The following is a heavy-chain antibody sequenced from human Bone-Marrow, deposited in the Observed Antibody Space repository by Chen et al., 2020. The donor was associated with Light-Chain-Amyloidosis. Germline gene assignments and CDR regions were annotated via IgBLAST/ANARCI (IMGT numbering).Heavy chain of an antibody. CDR3: ARYSSFWLHFDY. Sequence: QVQLVESGGGAVQPAGSLRLSCVAPGCTFGSYYMHWVLQAPGKGLVWVPFIRYDGSNKYYADSVKGRFTISRDNSKSTLYLQMNSLRAEDTAVYYCARYSSFWLHFDYWGQGTLVTVSS. J-gene: IGHJ4*02. V-gene: IGHV3-30*02. CDR2: IRYDGSNK. D-gene: IGHD6-19*01. CDR1: GCTFGSYY.